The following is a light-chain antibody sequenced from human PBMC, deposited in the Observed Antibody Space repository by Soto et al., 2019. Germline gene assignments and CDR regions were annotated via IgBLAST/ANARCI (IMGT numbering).Light chain of an antibody. CDR2: EVT. V-gene: IGLV2-14*01. CDR1: SSDVGGYNF. Sequence: QSALTQPASVSESPGQSITISCTGTSSDVGGYNFVSWYQQNPGDAPKLLIYEVTNRPSGVSNRFSGSKSGNTASLTISGLQAEDEADDYCSSYTNTNTWVFGGGTKLTVL. J-gene: IGLJ3*02. CDR3: SSYTNTNTWV.